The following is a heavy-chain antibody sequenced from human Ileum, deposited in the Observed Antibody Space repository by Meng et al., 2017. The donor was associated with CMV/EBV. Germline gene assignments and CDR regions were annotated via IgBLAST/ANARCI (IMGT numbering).Heavy chain of an antibody. CDR2: IKSDGRGI. CDR1: DVTFSDHW. D-gene: IGHD2-2*01. CDR3: AKDLGSTTQYYYYGMDV. J-gene: IGHJ6*01. V-gene: IGHV3-74*01. Sequence: GESLNISCAASDVTFSDHWVHWVRQAPGKGLVWVSRIKSDGRGISDEDSVKGRFTISRDNSKNTRYLQMNSLRAEDTAVYYCAKDLGSTTQYYYYGMDVWGQGTTVTRFS.